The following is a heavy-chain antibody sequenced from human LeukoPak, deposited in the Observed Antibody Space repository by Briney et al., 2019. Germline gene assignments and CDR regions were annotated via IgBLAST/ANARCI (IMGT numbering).Heavy chain of an antibody. CDR1: GFTFSSHS. CDR3: APLSAVTHYYFDY. Sequence: PGGSLRLSCAASGFTFSSHSLMWVRQAPGKGLERVSSISPDSGYIYYADSVKGRFTISRDNAENSLFLQMNSLGAEDTAVYYCAPLSAVTHYYFDYWGQGTLVTVSS. CDR2: ISPDSGYI. D-gene: IGHD6-13*01. J-gene: IGHJ4*02. V-gene: IGHV3-21*01.